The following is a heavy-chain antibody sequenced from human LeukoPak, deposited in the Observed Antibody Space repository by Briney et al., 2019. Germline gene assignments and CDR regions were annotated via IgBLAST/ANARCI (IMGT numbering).Heavy chain of an antibody. V-gene: IGHV3-48*03. J-gene: IGHJ4*02. CDR3: ARDRIAVAGTAVD. D-gene: IGHD6-19*01. CDR2: ISSSGSTI. CDR1: GFTFSSYE. Sequence: GGSLRLSCAASGFTFSSYEMNWVRQAPGKGLEWVSYISSSGSTIYYADSVKGRFTISRDNAKNSLYLQMNSLRAEDTAVYYCARDRIAVAGTAVDWGQGTLVTVSS.